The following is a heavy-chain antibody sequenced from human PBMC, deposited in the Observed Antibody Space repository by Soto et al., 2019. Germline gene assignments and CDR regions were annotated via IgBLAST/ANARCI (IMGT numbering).Heavy chain of an antibody. CDR3: AHRRGGYGWYDGDFEF. J-gene: IGHJ4*02. D-gene: IGHD6-19*01. CDR1: GFSLTTSGVG. Sequence: QITLKESGPTLVKPTQTLTLTCTFSGFSLTTSGVGVGWIRQPPGKALEYLALIYWDDDKRYSPSLKSRLTVPKDTSKNQGVLTMTDLDPVDTATYYCAHRRGGYGWYDGDFEFWGQGTLVTVS. V-gene: IGHV2-5*02. CDR2: IYWDDDK.